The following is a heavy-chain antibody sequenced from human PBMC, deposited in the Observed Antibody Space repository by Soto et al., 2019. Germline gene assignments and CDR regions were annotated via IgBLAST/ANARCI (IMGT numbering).Heavy chain of an antibody. V-gene: IGHV4-59*01. D-gene: IGHD6-19*01. CDR3: ARRIAVAGTYYYGMDV. CDR2: IYYSGST. CDR1: GGSISSYY. Sequence: SETLSLTCTVSGGSISSYYWSWIRQPPGKGLEWIGYIYYSGSTNYNPSLESRVTISVDTSKNQFSLKLSSVTAADTAVYYCARRIAVAGTYYYGMDVWGQGTTVTVSS. J-gene: IGHJ6*02.